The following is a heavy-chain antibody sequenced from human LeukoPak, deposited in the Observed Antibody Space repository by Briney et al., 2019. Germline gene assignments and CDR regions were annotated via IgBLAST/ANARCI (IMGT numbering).Heavy chain of an antibody. CDR2: INRSGST. D-gene: IGHD1-26*01. Sequence: SGTLSLTCAVYGGSFSGYYWSWIRQPPGKGLEWIGEINRSGSTNYNPSLKSRVTISVDTSKNQFSLKLSSVTAADTAVYYCARGLYSGYLDYWGQGTLVTVSS. V-gene: IGHV4-34*01. CDR3: ARGLYSGYLDY. CDR1: GGSFSGYY. J-gene: IGHJ4*02.